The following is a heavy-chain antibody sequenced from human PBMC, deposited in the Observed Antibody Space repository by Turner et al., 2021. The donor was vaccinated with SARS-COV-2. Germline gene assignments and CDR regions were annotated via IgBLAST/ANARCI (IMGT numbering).Heavy chain of an antibody. CDR1: GFPFSSYS. Sequence: VQLVESGGGLVKPGGSLRLSCAASGFPFSSYSMNWVRQAPEKGLEWVASINSGSSYIYYADSLKGRVTISRDNTKRSLFLQMNSLRVEDTAVYYCTRWDNYYDSSGYYPDAFDIWGQGTMVTVSS. J-gene: IGHJ3*02. CDR3: TRWDNYYDSSGYYPDAFDI. V-gene: IGHV3-21*02. CDR2: INSGSSYI. D-gene: IGHD3-22*01.